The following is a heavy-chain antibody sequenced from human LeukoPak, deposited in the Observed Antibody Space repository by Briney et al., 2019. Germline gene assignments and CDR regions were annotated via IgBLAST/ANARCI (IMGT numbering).Heavy chain of an antibody. V-gene: IGHV3-48*03. Sequence: GGSLRLSCAASGFSFSIYEMNWVRQAPGKGLEWVSYISSSGSIILYADSVKGRFTISRDNAKNSLYLQMNSLRAEDTAVYYCASLRVWGSSRFDYWGQGTLVTVSS. CDR2: ISSSGSII. CDR1: GFSFSIYE. D-gene: IGHD3-16*01. CDR3: ASLRVWGSSRFDY. J-gene: IGHJ4*02.